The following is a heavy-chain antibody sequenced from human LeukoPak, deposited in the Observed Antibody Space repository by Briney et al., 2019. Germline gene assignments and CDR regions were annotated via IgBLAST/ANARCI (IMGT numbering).Heavy chain of an antibody. CDR1: GFTFSSYA. CDR2: ISYDGSNK. Sequence: GRSLRLSCAASGFTFSSYAMHWVRQAPGKGLEWVAVISYDGSNKYYADSVKGRFTISRDNSKNTLYLQMNSLRAEDTAVYYCAKGPGYYPYYYYYMDVGGKGTTVTISS. D-gene: IGHD3-3*01. CDR3: AKGPGYYPYYYYYMDV. J-gene: IGHJ6*03. V-gene: IGHV3-30*04.